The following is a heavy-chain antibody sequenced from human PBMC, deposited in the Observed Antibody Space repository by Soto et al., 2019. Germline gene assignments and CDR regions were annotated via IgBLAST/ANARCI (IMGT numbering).Heavy chain of an antibody. D-gene: IGHD1-26*01. J-gene: IGHJ2*01. Sequence: QVQLQESGPGLVKPSQTLSLTCTVSGGSISSGGYYWSWIRQHPGKGLEWIGYIYYSGSTYYNPSLKSRVTISVDTSKNQFSLKLSSVTAADTAVYYCARVRAGELPRSWYFDLWGRGTLVTVSS. CDR2: IYYSGST. CDR3: ARVRAGELPRSWYFDL. CDR1: GGSISSGGYY. V-gene: IGHV4-31*03.